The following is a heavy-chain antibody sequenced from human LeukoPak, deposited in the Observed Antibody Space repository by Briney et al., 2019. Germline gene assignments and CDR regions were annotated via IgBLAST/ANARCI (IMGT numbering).Heavy chain of an antibody. CDR2: IYYSGTT. D-gene: IGHD3-10*02. CDR3: VRWQSGSMFHPP. J-gene: IGHJ5*02. V-gene: IGHV4-30-4*08. CDR1: GGSISSGGYY. Sequence: SETLSLTCTVSGGSISSGGYYWSWIRQHPGKGLEWIGYIYYSGTTAYNPSLKSRVTISVDTSKNQFSLKLSSVTAADTAVYYCVRWQSGSMFHPPWGQGTLVTVSS.